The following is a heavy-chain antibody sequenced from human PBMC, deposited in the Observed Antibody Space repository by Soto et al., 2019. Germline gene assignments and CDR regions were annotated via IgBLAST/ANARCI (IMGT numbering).Heavy chain of an antibody. D-gene: IGHD6-19*01. CDR2: INAGNGNT. J-gene: IGHJ4*02. V-gene: IGHV1-3*05. Sequence: QVQLVQSGAEEKKPGASVKVSCKASGYTFIAYVIHWVRQAPGQRLECMGWINAGNGNTKYSQKFQGRVTITRDTSASTAYMELSSPRSEDTAVYYCARVHASGWYQSHFDYWGQGTLVTVSS. CDR3: ARVHASGWYQSHFDY. CDR1: GYTFIAYV.